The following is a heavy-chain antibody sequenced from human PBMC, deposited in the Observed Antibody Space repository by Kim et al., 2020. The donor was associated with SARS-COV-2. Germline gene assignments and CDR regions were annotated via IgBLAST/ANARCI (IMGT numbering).Heavy chain of an antibody. D-gene: IGHD3-3*01. J-gene: IGHJ6*02. CDR2: IYYSRST. Sequence: SETLSLTCTVSGGSISSGGYYWSWIRQHPGKGLEWIGYIYYSRSTYYNPSLKSRVTISVDTSKNQFSLKLSSVTAADTAVYYCARDTYERSGYYTGMSYYYYGMNVWGQGTTVTVTS. V-gene: IGHV4-31*03. CDR3: ARDTYERSGYYTGMSYYYYGMNV. CDR1: GGSISSGGYY.